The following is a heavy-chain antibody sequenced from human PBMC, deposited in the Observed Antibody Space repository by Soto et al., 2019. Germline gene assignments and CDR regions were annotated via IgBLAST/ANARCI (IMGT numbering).Heavy chain of an antibody. CDR3: AGGMAVLDV. D-gene: IGHD6-19*01. CDR2: INSDGSHT. J-gene: IGHJ6*02. V-gene: IGHV3-74*01. Sequence: DVQLVESGGGVVQPGGSLRLSCAASGLSFNIYWMHWVRQVPGKGLVWLARINSDGSHTIYVDSVKGRFTISRDNAKNTVFLQMDSLRDEDTGLYYGAGGMAVLDVWGQGTTVTVSS. CDR1: GLSFNIYW.